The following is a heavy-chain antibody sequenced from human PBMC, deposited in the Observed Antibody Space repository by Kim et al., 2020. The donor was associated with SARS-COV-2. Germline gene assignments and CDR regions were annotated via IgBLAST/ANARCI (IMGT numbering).Heavy chain of an antibody. D-gene: IGHD6-19*01. CDR3: ARVDIGSGWYGNRPLDI. CDR2: INTNAGNP. J-gene: IGHJ3*02. Sequence: ASVKVSCKASGYIFTSYGVNWVRRAPGQGLEWLGWINTNAGNPTYAQGFTGRFVFSFDTSVSTAYLDIRSLKTEDTAVYYCARVDIGSGWYGNRPLDIWGQGTMVTVSP. V-gene: IGHV7-4-1*02. CDR1: GYIFTSYG.